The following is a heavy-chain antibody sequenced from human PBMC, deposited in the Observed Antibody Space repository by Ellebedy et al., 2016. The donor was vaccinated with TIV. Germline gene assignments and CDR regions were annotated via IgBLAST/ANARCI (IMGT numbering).Heavy chain of an antibody. CDR2: FDPEDDET. Sequence: AASVKVSCKVSGYTLTELSMHWARQAPGKGLEWMGGFDPEDDETVFAQNFQGRVTMTEDTFTDTAYTELSSLRSEDTAVYYCATDGPGDPHAKPYYHYYGMDVWGQGTTVTVSS. CDR3: ATDGPGDPHAKPYYHYYGMDV. CDR1: GYTLTELS. D-gene: IGHD2-2*01. V-gene: IGHV1-24*01. J-gene: IGHJ6*01.